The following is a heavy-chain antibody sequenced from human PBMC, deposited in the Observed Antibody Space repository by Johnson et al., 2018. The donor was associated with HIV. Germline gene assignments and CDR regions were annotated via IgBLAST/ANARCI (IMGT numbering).Heavy chain of an antibody. CDR3: VRTSCTGARCLGYDPFDV. J-gene: IGHJ3*01. CDR1: GFTFNDHW. D-gene: IGHD3-16*01. CDR2: INVDGSRT. Sequence: VQLVESGGGLVQPGGSLRLSCGASGFTFNDHWMQWVRQAPGKGLVWVSRINVDGSRTSYADSVKGRFTIARDNAKNTLFLEMKSLRAEDTAVYYCVRTSCTGARCLGYDPFDVWGHGRWSPSPQ. V-gene: IGHV3-74*01.